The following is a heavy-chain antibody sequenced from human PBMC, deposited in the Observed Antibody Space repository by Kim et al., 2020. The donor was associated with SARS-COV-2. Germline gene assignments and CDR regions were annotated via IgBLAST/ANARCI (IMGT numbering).Heavy chain of an antibody. CDR3: MGGYDYGDYGGRETGTSYGMDV. CDR2: IYYSGST. D-gene: IGHD4-17*01. CDR1: GGSISSSSYY. J-gene: IGHJ6*02. V-gene: IGHV4-39*01. Sequence: SETLSLTCTVSGGSISSSSYYWGWIRQPPGKGLEWIGSIYYSGSTYYNPSLKSRVTISVDTSKNQFSLKLSSVTAADTAVYYCMGGYDYGDYGGRETGTSYGMDVWGQGTTVTVSS.